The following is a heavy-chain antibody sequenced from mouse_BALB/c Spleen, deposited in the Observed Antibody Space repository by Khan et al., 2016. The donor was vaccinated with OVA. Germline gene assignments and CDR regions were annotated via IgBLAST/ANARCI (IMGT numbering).Heavy chain of an antibody. Sequence: LVESGPELKKPGETVKISCKASGYTFTDYSMPWVKQAPGKGLKWMGWINTETGEPTYADDFKGRFAFSLETSASTAYLQINNLKNEDMATYFCARDRYDYFDYWGQGTTLTVSS. V-gene: IGHV9-2-1*01. CDR1: GYTFTDYS. CDR3: ARDRYDYFDY. CDR2: INTETGEP. D-gene: IGHD2-14*01. J-gene: IGHJ2*01.